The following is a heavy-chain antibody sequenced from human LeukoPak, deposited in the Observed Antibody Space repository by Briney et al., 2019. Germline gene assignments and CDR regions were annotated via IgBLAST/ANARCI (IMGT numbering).Heavy chain of an antibody. Sequence: SETLSLTCAVYGGSFSGYCWSWIRQPPGKGLEWIGEINHSGSTNYNPSLKSRVTISVDTSKNQFSLKLSSVTAADTAVYYCARALQVVPADYNWFDPWGQGTLVTVSS. CDR2: INHSGST. V-gene: IGHV4-34*01. D-gene: IGHD2-2*01. CDR1: GGSFSGYC. CDR3: ARALQVVPADYNWFDP. J-gene: IGHJ5*02.